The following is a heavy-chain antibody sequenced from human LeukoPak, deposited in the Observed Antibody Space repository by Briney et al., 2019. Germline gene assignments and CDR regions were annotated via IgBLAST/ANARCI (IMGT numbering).Heavy chain of an antibody. CDR3: AREEAGYSSGWSPVGGDY. D-gene: IGHD6-19*01. V-gene: IGHV1-2*02. Sequence: GASVKVSCKASGYTFTGYYMHWVRQAPGQGLEWMGWINPNSGGTNYAQKFQGRVTMTRDTSISTAYMELSRLRSDDTAVYYCAREEAGYSSGWSPVGGDYWGQGTLVTVSS. J-gene: IGHJ4*02. CDR2: INPNSGGT. CDR1: GYTFTGYY.